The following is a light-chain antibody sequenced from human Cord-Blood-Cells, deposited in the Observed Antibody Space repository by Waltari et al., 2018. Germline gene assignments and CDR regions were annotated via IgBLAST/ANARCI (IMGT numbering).Light chain of an antibody. CDR1: QSISSY. CDR3: QQSYSTLFT. V-gene: IGKV1-39*01. J-gene: IGKJ3*01. Sequence: DIQMTQSPSSLSESVGDRVPITCRASQSISSYLNWYQQKPGKAPKLLIYAASSLQSGVPSRFSGSGSGTDFTLTISSLQPEDFATYYCQQSYSTLFTFGPGTKVDIK. CDR2: AAS.